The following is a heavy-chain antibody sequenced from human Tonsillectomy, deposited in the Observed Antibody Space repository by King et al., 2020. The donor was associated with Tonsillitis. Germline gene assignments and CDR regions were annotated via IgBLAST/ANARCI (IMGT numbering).Heavy chain of an antibody. CDR2: INPNSGGT. CDR3: SGDQSVVVPAAISFMLCP. Sequence: LQLVQSGAEVKKPGASVKVSCKASGYTFTCYYMHWVRQAPGQGLEWMGWINPNSGGTNYAQKFQGRVTMTRDTSISTAYMGLSRLRSDDTAVYYCSGDQSVVVPAAISFMLCPWGQGTLVTVSS. D-gene: IGHD2-2*01. V-gene: IGHV1-2*02. J-gene: IGHJ5*02. CDR1: GYTFTCYY.